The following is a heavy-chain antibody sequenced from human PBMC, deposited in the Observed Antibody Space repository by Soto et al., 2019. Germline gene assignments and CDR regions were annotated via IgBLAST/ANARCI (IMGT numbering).Heavy chain of an antibody. Sequence: QVQLVQSGAEVQKPGSSVKVSCKASGGTFSSYALTWVRQAPGQGLEWMGEIVLISGSVNYAQKFQGRVTITADGSADTAHMDLSSLTYEDTAVYFCASAGFSGSFYPYWGQGTLVTVSS. CDR2: IVLISGSV. J-gene: IGHJ4*02. D-gene: IGHD1-26*01. CDR3: ASAGFSGSFYPY. CDR1: GGTFSSYA. V-gene: IGHV1-69*01.